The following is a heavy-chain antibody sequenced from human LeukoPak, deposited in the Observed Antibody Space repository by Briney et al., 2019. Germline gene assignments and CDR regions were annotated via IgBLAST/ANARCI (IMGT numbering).Heavy chain of an antibody. CDR3: ARGLIKGIAVAGTG. CDR1: GGSISSYY. CDR2: IYYSGST. J-gene: IGHJ4*02. Sequence: SETLSLTCTVSGGSISSYYWSWIRQPPGKGLEWIGYIYYSGSTNYNPSLKSRVTISVDTSKNQFSLKLRSVTAADTAVYYCARGLIKGIAVAGTGWGQGTLVTVSS. D-gene: IGHD6-19*01. V-gene: IGHV4-59*12.